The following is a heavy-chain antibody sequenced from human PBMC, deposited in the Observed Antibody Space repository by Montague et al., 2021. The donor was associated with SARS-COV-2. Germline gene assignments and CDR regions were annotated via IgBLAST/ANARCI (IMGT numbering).Heavy chain of an antibody. V-gene: IGHV4-39*02. D-gene: IGHD3-22*01. CDR2: VYYSGIT. CDR1: GGTVGSSNFY. J-gene: IGHJ2*01. CDR3: ARDPPGYYDRSGLYKLYWYLDL. Sequence: SETLSLTCTVSGGTVGSSNFYWGWIRQPPGKGLEWIGSVYYSGITYYRPSLKSRVTISVDTSKNHFSLKLDSVTAADTAVYYCARDPPGYYDRSGLYKLYWYLDLWGRGTTVTVSS.